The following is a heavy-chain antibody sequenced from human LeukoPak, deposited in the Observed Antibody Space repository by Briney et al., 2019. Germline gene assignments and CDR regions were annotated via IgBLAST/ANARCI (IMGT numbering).Heavy chain of an antibody. CDR3: AKDSGNYRSLYYGMDV. D-gene: IGHD1-26*01. Sequence: GGSLRLSCAASGFTFSSYAMSWVRQAPGMGLEWVSVISGSGATTYYADSVKGRFTISRDNSKNTLYLQMNSLRAEDTAVYYCAKDSGNYRSLYYGMDVWGQGTTVTVSS. V-gene: IGHV3-23*01. J-gene: IGHJ6*02. CDR1: GFTFSSYA. CDR2: ISGSGATT.